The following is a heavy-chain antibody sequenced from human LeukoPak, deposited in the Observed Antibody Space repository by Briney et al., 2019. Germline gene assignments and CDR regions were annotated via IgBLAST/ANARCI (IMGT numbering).Heavy chain of an antibody. D-gene: IGHD6-13*01. CDR2: IYYSGST. V-gene: IGHV4-39*01. Sequence: SGTLSLTCTVSGDSISSNNYYWGWIRQPPGKGLEWIGTIYYSGSTYYIPSLKSRLTISLDTSKNQFSLKLSSVTAADTAVYYCARHSSSWSPNPDYWGQGTLVTVSS. CDR1: GDSISSNNYY. J-gene: IGHJ4*02. CDR3: ARHSSSWSPNPDY.